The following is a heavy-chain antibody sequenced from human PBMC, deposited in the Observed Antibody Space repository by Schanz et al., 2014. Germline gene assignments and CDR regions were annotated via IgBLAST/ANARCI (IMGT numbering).Heavy chain of an antibody. Sequence: EVKMVESGGGLVKPGGSLRLSCAASGFNFSSYSLNWVRQAPGKGLEWVSRIKSDGSSTSYADSVKGRFTISRDNSKNTLYLQMNSLRAEDTAIYYCAKGRFGELSAFDIWGQGTMVTVSS. CDR1: GFNFSSYS. D-gene: IGHD3-10*01. CDR2: IKSDGSST. CDR3: AKGRFGELSAFDI. J-gene: IGHJ3*02. V-gene: IGHV3-23*04.